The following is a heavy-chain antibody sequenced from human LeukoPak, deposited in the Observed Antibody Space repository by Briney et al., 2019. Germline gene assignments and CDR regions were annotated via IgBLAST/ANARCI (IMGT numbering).Heavy chain of an antibody. CDR3: ARDGRHLVVWGYFDY. D-gene: IGHD3-16*01. J-gene: IGHJ4*02. V-gene: IGHV3-53*01. CDR1: RFTVSSNY. CDR2: IYSGGNT. Sequence: GGSLRLSCAASRFTVSSNYMSWVRQAPGKGLEWVSVIYSGGNTYYADSVKGRFTISRDNSKNTLYLQMNSLRAEDTAVYYCARDGRHLVVWGYFDYWGQGTLVTVSS.